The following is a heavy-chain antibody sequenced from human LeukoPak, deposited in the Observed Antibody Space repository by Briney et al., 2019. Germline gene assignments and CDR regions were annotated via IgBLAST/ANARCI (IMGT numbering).Heavy chain of an antibody. CDR3: ARIGVTVGALDAFDI. CDR2: IYPGDSDT. CDR1: GYSFTSYW. J-gene: IGHJ3*02. Sequence: GESLKISCKGSGYSFTSYWIGWVRQMPGKGLEWMGIIYPGDSDTRYSPSFQGQVTISADKSISTAYLQWSSLKASDTAMYYCARIGVTVGALDAFDIWGQGTMVTVSS. D-gene: IGHD1-26*01. V-gene: IGHV5-51*01.